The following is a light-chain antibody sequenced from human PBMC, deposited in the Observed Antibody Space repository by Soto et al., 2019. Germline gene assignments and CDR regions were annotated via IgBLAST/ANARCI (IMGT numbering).Light chain of an antibody. Sequence: DIQMTQSPSSLSASVGDRVTITCRASQTIKSYLNWYQHKPGKAPQLLISGASSLQGGVPSRFSGSASGPEFTLTISSLQPEDIATYYCQQCYTTPYTFGQGTKLELK. V-gene: IGKV1-39*01. CDR1: QTIKSY. CDR2: GAS. CDR3: QQCYTTPYT. J-gene: IGKJ2*01.